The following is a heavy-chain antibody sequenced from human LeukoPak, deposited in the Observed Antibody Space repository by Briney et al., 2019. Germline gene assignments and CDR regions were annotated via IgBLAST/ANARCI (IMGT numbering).Heavy chain of an antibody. V-gene: IGHV1-8*01. D-gene: IGHD2-2*01. CDR3: ARKQSTNWPCFDY. J-gene: IGHJ4*02. CDR2: MNPNSGNT. Sequence: ASVKVSCKASGYTFTSYDINWVRQATGQGLEWMGWMNPNSGNTGYAQKFQGRVTMTRNTSISTAYMELSSLRSEDTAIYYCARKQSTNWPCFDYWGQGALVTVSS. CDR1: GYTFTSYD.